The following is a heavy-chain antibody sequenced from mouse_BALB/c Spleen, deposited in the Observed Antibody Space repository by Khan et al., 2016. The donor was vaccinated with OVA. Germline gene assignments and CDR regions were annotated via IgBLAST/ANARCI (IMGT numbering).Heavy chain of an antibody. J-gene: IGHJ2*01. CDR2: ITYSGST. Sequence: EVKLLESGPGLVKPSQSLSLTCTVTGYSITSDYAWNWIRQFPGNQLEWMAYITYSGSTGYNPSLKSRISITRDTSKNQFFLQLNSVTTEDTATXYCARDYGSSYLFFDYWGQGTTLTVSS. V-gene: IGHV3-2*02. CDR3: ARDYGSSYLFFDY. CDR1: GYSITSDYA. D-gene: IGHD1-1*01.